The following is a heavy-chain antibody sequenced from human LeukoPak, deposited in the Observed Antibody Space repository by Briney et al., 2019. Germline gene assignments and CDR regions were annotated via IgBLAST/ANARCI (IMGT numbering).Heavy chain of an antibody. D-gene: IGHD3-10*01. J-gene: IGHJ4*02. V-gene: IGHV3-30*18. CDR1: GFTFSSYG. CDR3: AKVLWFGEPYRGQDFDY. Sequence: HPGGSLRLSCAASGFTFSSYGMHWVRQAPGKGLEWVAVISYDGSNKYYADSVKGRFTISRDNSKNTLDLQMNSLRAEDTAVYYCAKVLWFGEPYRGQDFDYWGQGTLVTVSS. CDR2: ISYDGSNK.